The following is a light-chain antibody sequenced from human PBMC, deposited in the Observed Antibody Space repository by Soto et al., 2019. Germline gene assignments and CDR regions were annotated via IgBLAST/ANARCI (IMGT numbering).Light chain of an antibody. CDR3: QTWGPDFSVV. J-gene: IGLJ2*01. CDR1: SGHSSYA. Sequence: QLVLTQSPSASASLGASVKLTCTLSSGHSSYAIAWHQQQPEKGPRNLMKLNSDGSHNKGDGIPDRFSGSSSGAERYLTISCLQSEDEADYYCQTWGPDFSVVCGGGTKLTVL. V-gene: IGLV4-69*01. CDR2: LNSDGSH.